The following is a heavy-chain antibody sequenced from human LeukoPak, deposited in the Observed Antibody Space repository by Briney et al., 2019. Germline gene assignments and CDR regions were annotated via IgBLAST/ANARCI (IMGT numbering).Heavy chain of an antibody. Sequence: WASVKVSCKASGGTFSSYAISWVRQAPGQGLEWMGGIIPIFGTANYAQKFQGRVTITTDESTSTAYMELSSLRSEDTAVYYCARACYYDSSGYYMYNWFDPWGQGTLVTVSS. J-gene: IGHJ5*02. CDR3: ARACYYDSSGYYMYNWFDP. CDR2: IIPIFGTA. CDR1: GGTFSSYA. V-gene: IGHV1-69*05. D-gene: IGHD3-22*01.